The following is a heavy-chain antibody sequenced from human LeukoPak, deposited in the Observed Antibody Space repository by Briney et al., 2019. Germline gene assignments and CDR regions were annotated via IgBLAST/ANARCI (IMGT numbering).Heavy chain of an antibody. CDR3: ARQTKAVVVVDMDV. D-gene: IGHD2-15*01. Sequence: PSETLSLTCTVSGGSISSSIYYWGWIRQPPGKGLEWIASIYYSGRTYYNPSLKSRVTISVDTSKNQFSLKLSSVTAADTAVYYCARQTKAVVVVDMDVWGKGTTVTISS. CDR2: IYYSGRT. J-gene: IGHJ6*03. CDR1: GGSISSSIYY. V-gene: IGHV4-39*01.